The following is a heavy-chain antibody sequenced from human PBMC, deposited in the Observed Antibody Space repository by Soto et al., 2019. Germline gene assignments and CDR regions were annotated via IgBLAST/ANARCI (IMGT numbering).Heavy chain of an antibody. Sequence: WETLCLTCTVSGGSISSSIYYWGWIRQPPGKGLEWIGSIYYSGSTYYNPSLKSRVTISVDTSKNQFSLKLSSVTAADTAVYYCARHIDYGDYTFDYWGQGTLV. D-gene: IGHD4-17*01. CDR1: GGSISSSIYY. J-gene: IGHJ4*02. CDR3: ARHIDYGDYTFDY. V-gene: IGHV4-39*01. CDR2: IYYSGST.